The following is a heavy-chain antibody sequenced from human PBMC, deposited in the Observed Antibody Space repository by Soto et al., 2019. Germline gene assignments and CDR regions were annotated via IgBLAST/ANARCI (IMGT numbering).Heavy chain of an antibody. CDR3: ARGLYCGGGCYSLFDY. CDR2: IIPIFGTT. CDR1: GGTFSNYP. J-gene: IGHJ4*02. V-gene: IGHV1-69*01. D-gene: IGHD2-21*02. Sequence: VQLVQSGAEVKKPGSSVKVSCKASGGTFSNYPFIWVRQAPGQGLDWMGGIIPIFGTTDYGQRFQGRVTITADESTNTAYMELSSLRSDDTAVYYCARGLYCGGGCYSLFDYWGQGTLVTVSS.